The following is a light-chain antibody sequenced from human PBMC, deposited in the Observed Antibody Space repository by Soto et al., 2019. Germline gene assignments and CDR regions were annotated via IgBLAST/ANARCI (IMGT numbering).Light chain of an antibody. Sequence: DIQLTQSPSFLSASVGDRVTITCRASQGISTSLAWYQQKPGRAPKLLIYTASTLQSGVPSRFSGGGSGTEFTLTISSQQPEDFATYYCQQHNSYPLTFGGGTKVEIK. J-gene: IGKJ4*01. V-gene: IGKV1-9*01. CDR3: QQHNSYPLT. CDR1: QGISTS. CDR2: TAS.